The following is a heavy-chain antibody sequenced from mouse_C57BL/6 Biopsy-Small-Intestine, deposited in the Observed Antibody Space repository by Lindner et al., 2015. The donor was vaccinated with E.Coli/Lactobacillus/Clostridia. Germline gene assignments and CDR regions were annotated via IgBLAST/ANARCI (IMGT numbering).Heavy chain of an antibody. CDR3: ASRCSSRSCWGTQVDN. J-gene: IGHJ4*01. CDR2: INPSGDSA. V-gene: IGHV1-64*01. Sequence: SVKVSCKTSGYIFTTYHMHWVRQAPGQGLEWMGVINPSGDSATYAQKFQGRVTMTRDTSTSTVYMELSSLRSEDTAVYYCASRCSSRSCWGTQVDNWGQGTLVTVSP. D-gene: IGHD1-1*01. CDR1: GYIFTTYH.